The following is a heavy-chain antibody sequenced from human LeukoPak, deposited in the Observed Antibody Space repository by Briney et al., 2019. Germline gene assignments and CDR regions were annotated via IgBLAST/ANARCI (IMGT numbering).Heavy chain of an antibody. V-gene: IGHV1-18*01. D-gene: IGHD3-9*01. Sequence: ASVQVSCKGSGYTFTSYGISWLRQAPGQGLEWMGWISAYNGKTNDAQKLQGRVTRTTDASTSTDYMELRSLRSDDTAVYYWTRDRGVLRYFDWLLSDFDYWGQGTLVTVSS. CDR1: GYTFTSYG. CDR2: ISAYNGKT. J-gene: IGHJ4*02. CDR3: TRDRGVLRYFDWLLSDFDY.